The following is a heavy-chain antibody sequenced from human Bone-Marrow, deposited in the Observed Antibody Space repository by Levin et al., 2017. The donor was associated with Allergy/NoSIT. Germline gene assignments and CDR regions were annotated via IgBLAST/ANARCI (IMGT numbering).Heavy chain of an antibody. Sequence: ASVKVSCKTSGYTFNTFGISWVRQAPGQGLEWVGWISAYNGNTNEAQKVQGRLTMTTDTSTSTADMELRSLTSDDTAVYYCARGKNGVVDYWGQGSLVIVSS. D-gene: IGHD2-8*01. CDR1: GYTFNTFG. V-gene: IGHV1-18*01. CDR2: ISAYNGNT. CDR3: ARGKNGVVDY. J-gene: IGHJ4*02.